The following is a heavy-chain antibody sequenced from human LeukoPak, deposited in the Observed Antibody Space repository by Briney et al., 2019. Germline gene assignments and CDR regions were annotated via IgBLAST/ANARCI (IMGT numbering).Heavy chain of an antibody. Sequence: GGSLTLSCAASGFTFSSYDMHWVRQAPGKGLEWVADISYGGSNKYYADSEKGRITIFRNNSQNTLYPQMNRLNAQGAAVYYWSKGQLRTICGLVHLHFWGQGTLVTVSS. CDR2: ISYGGSNK. CDR3: SKGQLRTICGLVHLHF. D-gene: IGHD3-3*01. J-gene: IGHJ4*02. V-gene: IGHV3-30*18. CDR1: GFTFSSYD.